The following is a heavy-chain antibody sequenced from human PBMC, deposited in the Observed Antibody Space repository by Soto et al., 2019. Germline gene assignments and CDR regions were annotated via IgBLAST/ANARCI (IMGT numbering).Heavy chain of an antibody. V-gene: IGHV4-31*03. CDR1: GGSISSGSYY. D-gene: IGHD1-26*01. Sequence: QVQLQESGPGLVKPSQTLSLTCTVSGGSISSGSYYWSWIRQHPGEGLEWIGYIYYSGTTYYNPSPKSRIPISVDTSKNQFSLKLSSVTAADTAVYYCARGGLLWFDGWGQGTLVTVSS. CDR2: IYYSGTT. CDR3: ARGGLLWFDG. J-gene: IGHJ5*02.